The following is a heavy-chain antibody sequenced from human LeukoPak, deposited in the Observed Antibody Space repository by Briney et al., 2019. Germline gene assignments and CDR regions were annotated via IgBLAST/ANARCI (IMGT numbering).Heavy chain of an antibody. D-gene: IGHD2-8*02. CDR1: GFTFSSYA. Sequence: GGSLGLSCAASGFTFSSYAMSWVRQAPGKGLEWVSAISGSGGSTYYADSVKGRFTISRDNSKNTLYLQMNSLRAEDTAVYYCAPGGRTGGVLLSGYWGQGTLVTVSS. CDR2: ISGSGGST. J-gene: IGHJ4*02. CDR3: APGGRTGGVLLSGY. V-gene: IGHV3-23*01.